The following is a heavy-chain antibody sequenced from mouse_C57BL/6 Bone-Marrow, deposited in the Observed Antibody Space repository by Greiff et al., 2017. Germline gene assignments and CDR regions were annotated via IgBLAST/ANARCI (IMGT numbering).Heavy chain of an antibody. J-gene: IGHJ2*01. CDR1: GYSFTSYY. D-gene: IGHD2-4*01. V-gene: IGHV1-66*01. CDR3: ASGGLRN. CDR2: LYPGGGNT. Sequence: VQLQQSGPELVKPGASVKISCKASGYSFTSYYIHWVKQRPGQGLEWIGWLYPGGGNTKYNEKFKGKATLTADTSSSTAYMQLSSLTSEDSAVYYCASGGLRNWGQGTTLTVSS.